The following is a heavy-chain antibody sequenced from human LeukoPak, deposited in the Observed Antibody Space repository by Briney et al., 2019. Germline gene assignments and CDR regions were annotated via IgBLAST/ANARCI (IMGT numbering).Heavy chain of an antibody. J-gene: IGHJ4*02. Sequence: SETLSLTCAVYGGSFSGYYWSWIRQHPGKGLEWIGYIYYSGSTYYNPSLKSRVTISVDTSKNQFSLKLSSVTAADTAVYYCARYMVRGVITPFDYWGQGTLVTASS. D-gene: IGHD3-10*01. CDR1: GGSFSGYY. CDR2: IYYSGST. CDR3: ARYMVRGVITPFDY. V-gene: IGHV4-31*11.